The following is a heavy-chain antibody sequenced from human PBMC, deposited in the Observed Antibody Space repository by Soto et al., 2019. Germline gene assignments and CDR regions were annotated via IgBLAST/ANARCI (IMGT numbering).Heavy chain of an antibody. CDR2: IYCDDDK. J-gene: IGHJ4*02. Sequence: XGPTLANPPQTLTLTCTFSWFSLSTSGMGVGCIRQPPGKALEWLALIYCDDDKRYSPSLKSRLTITKDTSKNQVVLTMTNMDPVDTATYYCARRYSIVVVTVGFDYWGQGTLVTVSS. D-gene: IGHD2-21*02. CDR1: WFSLSTSGMG. V-gene: IGHV2-5*02. CDR3: ARRYSIVVVTVGFDY.